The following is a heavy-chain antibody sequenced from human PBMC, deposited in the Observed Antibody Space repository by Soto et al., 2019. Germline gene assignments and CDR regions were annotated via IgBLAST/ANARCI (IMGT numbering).Heavy chain of an antibody. J-gene: IGHJ5*02. CDR2: ISGYNGNT. Sequence: QVQLVQSGAEVKKPGASVKVSCKASGYTFTSCGISWVRQAPGRGLEWMGRISGYNGNTNYAQKPQGRVTMTTDTATSTAYMELRSLRSDDTAVYYCARVVGALGHWFDPWGQGTLVTVSS. CDR3: ARVVGALGHWFDP. CDR1: GYTFTSCG. V-gene: IGHV1-18*01. D-gene: IGHD1-26*01.